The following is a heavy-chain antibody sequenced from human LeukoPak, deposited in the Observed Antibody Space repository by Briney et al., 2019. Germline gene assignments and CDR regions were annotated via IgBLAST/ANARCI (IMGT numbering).Heavy chain of an antibody. D-gene: IGHD2-2*03. V-gene: IGHV3-30*02. CDR3: ARGDGYCSSASCSGN. CDR1: GFTLKTYG. CDR2: IRFDGSNK. Sequence: GGSLRLSCAASGFTLKTYGMHWVRQASAKGLEWVAFIRFDGSNKYYADSVKGRFTISRDNSKNTLYLQMKSLRPEDTAVYYCARGDGYCSSASCSGNWGQGTLVTVSS. J-gene: IGHJ4*02.